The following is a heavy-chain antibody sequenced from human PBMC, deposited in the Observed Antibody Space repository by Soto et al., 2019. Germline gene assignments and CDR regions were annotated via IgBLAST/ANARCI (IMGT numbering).Heavy chain of an antibody. CDR2: IRSKGNSYAT. J-gene: IGHJ4*02. CDR3: STRGDGYNADFDY. CDR1: GVTFSGSA. D-gene: IGHD5-12*01. Sequence: EVQVVVSGGGLVQPGGSLNLSCAASGVTFSGSAIHWVRQASGKGLEWVGRIRSKGNSYATAYGASVKGRFTMSRDDSKNTAYLQMDSLKTEDTAVYYCSTRGDGYNADFDYWGQGTLVTVSS. V-gene: IGHV3-73*01.